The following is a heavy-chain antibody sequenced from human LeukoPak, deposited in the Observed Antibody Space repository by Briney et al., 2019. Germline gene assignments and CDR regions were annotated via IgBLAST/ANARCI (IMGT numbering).Heavy chain of an antibody. Sequence: SETLSLTCAVYVGSFSGYYWSWIRQPPGKGLEWIAEINHSGSTNYNPSLKSRVTISVDTSKNQFSLKLSSVTAADTAVYYCARGVYYDSSGYYPDGDDAFDIWGQGTMVTVSS. CDR2: INHSGST. J-gene: IGHJ3*02. CDR3: ARGVYYDSSGYYPDGDDAFDI. D-gene: IGHD3-22*01. V-gene: IGHV4-34*01. CDR1: VGSFSGYY.